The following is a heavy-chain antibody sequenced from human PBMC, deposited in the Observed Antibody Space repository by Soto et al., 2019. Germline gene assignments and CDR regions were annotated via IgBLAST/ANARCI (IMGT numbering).Heavy chain of an antibody. CDR3: VRDRGWTTWPGTGYFDY. Sequence: QVQLVQSGGGVVQPGRSLRLSCAASGFTFSRNAMYWVRQAPGKGLEWVAVISFDGNVKYYADSVKGRFTISRDNSKNTLYLQMSSLGAEDTALYYCVRDRGWTTWPGTGYFDYWGQGTLVTVSS. V-gene: IGHV3-30*03. CDR2: ISFDGNVK. D-gene: IGHD6-13*01. CDR1: GFTFSRNA. J-gene: IGHJ4*02.